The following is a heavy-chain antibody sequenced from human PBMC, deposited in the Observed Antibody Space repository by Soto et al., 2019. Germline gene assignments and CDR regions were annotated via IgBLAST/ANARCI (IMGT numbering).Heavy chain of an antibody. D-gene: IGHD3-22*01. CDR3: ARDTPNYDSSGYYFAY. CDR2: ISSSGSII. CDR1: GFTFSDYY. V-gene: IGHV3-11*01. J-gene: IGHJ4*02. Sequence: QVQLVESGGGLVKPGGSLRLSCAASGFTFSDYYMSWIRQAPGKGLEWVSYISSSGSIIYYADSVKGRFTISRDNAKNTLYLQMNSLRAEDTAVYYCARDTPNYDSSGYYFAYWGQGTLVTVSS.